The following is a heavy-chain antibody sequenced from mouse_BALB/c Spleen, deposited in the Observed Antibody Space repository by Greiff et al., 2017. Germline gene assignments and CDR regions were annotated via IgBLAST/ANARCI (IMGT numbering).Heavy chain of an antibody. V-gene: IGHV1S22*01. Sequence: LQQPGSELVRPGASVKLSCKASGYTFTSYWMHWVKQRHGQGLEWIGNIYPGSGSTNYDEKFKSKGTLTVDTSSSTAYMHLSSLTSEDSAVYYCTRGGWLRRNWYFDVWGAGTTVTVSS. D-gene: IGHD2-2*01. CDR1: GYTFTSYW. J-gene: IGHJ1*01. CDR2: IYPGSGST. CDR3: TRGGWLRRNWYFDV.